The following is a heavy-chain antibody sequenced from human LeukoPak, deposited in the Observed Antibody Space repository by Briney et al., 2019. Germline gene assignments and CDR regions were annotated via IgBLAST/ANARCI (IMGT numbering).Heavy chain of an antibody. V-gene: IGHV4-4*07. CDR3: ARTPHHIAYSSSRGEFDP. D-gene: IGHD6-6*01. Sequence: SETLSLTCTVSGASISSYYWSWIRQPAGKGLEWIGRIYTSGSTNYNPSLKSRFTMSVDTPTDQLTRKLSSVAPAATAGITCARTPHHIAYSSSRGEFDPWGQGTLVTVSS. CDR2: IYTSGST. CDR1: GASISSYY. J-gene: IGHJ5*02.